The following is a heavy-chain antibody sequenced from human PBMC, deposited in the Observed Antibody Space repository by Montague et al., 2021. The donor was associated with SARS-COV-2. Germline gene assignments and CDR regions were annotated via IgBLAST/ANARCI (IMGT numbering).Heavy chain of an antibody. CDR1: GFTFSSHD. D-gene: IGHD3-3*01. CDR2: IGTAGDT. J-gene: IGHJ6*04. Sequence: RSLSFAASGFTFSSHDMHWVRQSPGKGLQWVSAIGTAGDTYYEGSVEGRFTISREDAKSSLSLQMTSLTAGDTAVYYCARAHADSVYHFWSGSVTSTSLDVWGKGTAVTVSS. V-gene: IGHV3-13*01. CDR3: ARAHADSVYHFWSGSVTSTSLDV.